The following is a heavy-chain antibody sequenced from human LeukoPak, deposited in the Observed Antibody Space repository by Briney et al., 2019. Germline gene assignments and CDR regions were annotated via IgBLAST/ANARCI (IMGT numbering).Heavy chain of an antibody. CDR3: ARVLGNSALDI. D-gene: IGHD3-16*01. Sequence: PSETVSLTCTVSGGSISSYYWSWIRQPPGKGLEWIGYIYYSGSTNYNPSLRSRVTISVDTSKNQFSLKLSSVTAADTAVYYCARVLGNSALDIWGQGTMVTVSS. J-gene: IGHJ3*02. CDR2: IYYSGST. V-gene: IGHV4-59*08. CDR1: GGSISSYY.